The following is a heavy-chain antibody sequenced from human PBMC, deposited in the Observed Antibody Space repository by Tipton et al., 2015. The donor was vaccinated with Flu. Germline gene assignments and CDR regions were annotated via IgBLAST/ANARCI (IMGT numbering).Heavy chain of an antibody. CDR1: GFTFSGHA. J-gene: IGHJ3*01. CDR2: ASYDGTTK. Sequence: RSLRLSCVASGFTFSGHAMHWVRQAPGKGLEWVAVASYDGTTKFFADSVKGRFTMSRDNSKNTLYLQMNSLRAEDTAVYYCARSGVPVWGQGTMVTVSS. D-gene: IGHD2-8*02. V-gene: IGHV3-30*04. CDR3: ARSGVPV.